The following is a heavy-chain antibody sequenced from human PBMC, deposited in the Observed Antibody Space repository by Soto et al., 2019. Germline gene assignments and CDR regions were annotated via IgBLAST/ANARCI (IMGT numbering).Heavy chain of an antibody. V-gene: IGHV4-30-2*01. D-gene: IGHD6-13*01. J-gene: IGHJ5*02. CDR1: GGSISSGGYS. CDR2: IYHSGST. CDR3: ARVRLQQLDLNWFDP. Sequence: SETLSLTCAVSGGSISSGGYSWSWIRQPPGKGLEWIGYIYHSGSTYYNPSLKSRVTISVDRSKNQFSPKLSSVTAADTAVYYCARVRLQQLDLNWFDPWGQGTLVTVSS.